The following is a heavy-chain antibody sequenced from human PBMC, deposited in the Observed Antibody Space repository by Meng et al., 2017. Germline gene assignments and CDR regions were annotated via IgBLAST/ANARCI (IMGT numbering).Heavy chain of an antibody. V-gene: IGHV4-34*01. CDR1: GGSFSGYY. CDR3: ARESSGGKNWFDP. Sequence: QVQLQQWGAGLLKPSETLSLTCAVYGGSFSGYYWSWIRQHPGKGLEWIGEINHSGSTNYNPSLKSRVTISVDTSKNQFSLKLSSVTAADTAVYYCARESSGGKNWFDPWGQGTLVTVSS. D-gene: IGHD2-15*01. J-gene: IGHJ5*02. CDR2: INHSGST.